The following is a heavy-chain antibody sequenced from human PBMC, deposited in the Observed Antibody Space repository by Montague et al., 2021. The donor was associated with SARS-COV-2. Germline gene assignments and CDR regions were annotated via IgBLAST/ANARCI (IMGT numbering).Heavy chain of an antibody. CDR3: ARQGSGSYYNWFDP. D-gene: IGHD1-26*01. CDR2: IYYSGST. J-gene: IGHJ5*02. V-gene: IGHV4-39*01. CDR1: GGSISSSSYY. Sequence: SETLSLTCTVSGGSISSSSYYWGWIRQPPGKGPEWIESIYYSGSTYYNPSLKSRVTISVDTSKNQFSLKLSSVTAADTAVYYCARQGSGSYYNWFDPWGQGTLVTVSS.